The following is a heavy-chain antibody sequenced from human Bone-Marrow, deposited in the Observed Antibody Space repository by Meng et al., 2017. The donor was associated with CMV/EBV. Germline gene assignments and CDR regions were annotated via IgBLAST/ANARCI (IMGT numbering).Heavy chain of an antibody. V-gene: IGHV3-49*04. Sequence: GESLKISCTASGFTFGDYAMSWVRQAPGKGLEWVGFIRSKAYGGTTEYAASVKGRFTISRDDSKSIAYLQMNSLKTEDTAVYYCTRDSPSSGIAARPYYWGQGTLVTVPQ. CDR2: IRSKAYGGTT. D-gene: IGHD6-6*01. CDR1: GFTFGDYA. J-gene: IGHJ4*02. CDR3: TRDSPSSGIAARPYY.